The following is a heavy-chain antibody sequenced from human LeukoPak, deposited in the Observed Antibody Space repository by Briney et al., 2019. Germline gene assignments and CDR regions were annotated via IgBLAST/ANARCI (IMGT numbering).Heavy chain of an antibody. Sequence: VSVKVSCKASGYTFTSYGISWVRQAPGQGLEWMGFTSADNGHTNYVQKFQGRVTMSTDTSTNTAYMELRSLRFDDTAMYYCARGYFSDYVFDFWGQGTLITVSS. D-gene: IGHD3-10*02. CDR1: GYTFTSYG. V-gene: IGHV1-18*01. J-gene: IGHJ4*02. CDR3: ARGYFSDYVFDF. CDR2: TSADNGHT.